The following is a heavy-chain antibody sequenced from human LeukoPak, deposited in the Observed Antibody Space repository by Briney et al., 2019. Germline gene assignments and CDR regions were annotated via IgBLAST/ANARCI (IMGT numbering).Heavy chain of an antibody. CDR1: GFTFSSYS. V-gene: IGHV3-21*01. CDR3: ARVSSPDIVLPGSLDV. CDR2: ISSSSSYI. Sequence: GGSLRLSCAASGFTFSSYSMTWVRQAPGKGLEWVSSISSSSSYIYYADSVKGRFTISRDNAKNSLYLQMNSLRAEDTAVYYCARVSSPDIVLPGSLDVWGKGTTVTVSS. J-gene: IGHJ6*04. D-gene: IGHD2-8*02.